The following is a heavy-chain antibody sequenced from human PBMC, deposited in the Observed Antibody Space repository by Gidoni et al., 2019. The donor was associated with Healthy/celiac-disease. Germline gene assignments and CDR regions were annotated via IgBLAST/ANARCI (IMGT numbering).Heavy chain of an antibody. CDR1: GFTVRSYW. CDR2: IKQDGSEK. J-gene: IGHJ4*02. CDR3: ARDTVWGTYRYTGNFDY. V-gene: IGHV3-7*03. Sequence: EVQLVESGGGLVQPGGSLRLSCAASGFTVRSYWMSWVRQSPGKGLEWVANIKQDGSEKYYVDSVKGRFTISRDNAKNSLYLQMNSLRAEDTAVYYCARDTVWGTYRYTGNFDYWGQGTLVTVSS. D-gene: IGHD3-16*02.